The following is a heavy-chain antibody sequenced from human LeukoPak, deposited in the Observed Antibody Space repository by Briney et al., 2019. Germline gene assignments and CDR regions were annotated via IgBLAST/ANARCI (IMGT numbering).Heavy chain of an antibody. D-gene: IGHD3-16*01. J-gene: IGHJ4*02. CDR3: VKDNWALARGFFDY. CDR2: ISWNSGSI. CDR1: GFNFDVNA. Sequence: GGSLRLSCTASGFNFDVNAMHWVRQPPGKGLEWVSGISWNSGSIDYTDSVKGRFTMSRDNAKNSLYLQMSSLREEDTALYYCVKDNWALARGFFDYWGQGTLVTVSS. V-gene: IGHV3-9*01.